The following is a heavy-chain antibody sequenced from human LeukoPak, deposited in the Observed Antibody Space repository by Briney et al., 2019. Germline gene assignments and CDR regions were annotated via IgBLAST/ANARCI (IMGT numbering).Heavy chain of an antibody. Sequence: QPGGSLRLSCAASGFTFSGYEMNWVRQAPGKGLEWLSYISSSGNTVVFADSVKGRFTISRDNAKNSLYLQMNSLRPEDTALYYCARGQDFYGSGNPFDYWGQGTLVTVSS. CDR3: ARGQDFYGSGNPFDY. D-gene: IGHD3-10*01. V-gene: IGHV3-48*03. CDR2: ISSSGNTV. J-gene: IGHJ4*02. CDR1: GFTFSGYE.